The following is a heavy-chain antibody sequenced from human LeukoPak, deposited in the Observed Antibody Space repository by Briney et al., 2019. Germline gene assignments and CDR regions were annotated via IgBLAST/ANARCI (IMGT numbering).Heavy chain of an antibody. V-gene: IGHV1-69*13. D-gene: IGHD5-12*01. Sequence: ASVKVSCKASGYTLTSYYMHWVRQAPGQGLEWVGGIITNLASTNYAQKFQGRVTISADDSTSTAYMQLRSLTSEDTAFYYCALAFSGYDRWFPEPPDQWGQGTLVTVSS. J-gene: IGHJ4*02. CDR2: IITNLAST. CDR1: GYTLTSYY. CDR3: ALAFSGYDRWFPEPPDQ.